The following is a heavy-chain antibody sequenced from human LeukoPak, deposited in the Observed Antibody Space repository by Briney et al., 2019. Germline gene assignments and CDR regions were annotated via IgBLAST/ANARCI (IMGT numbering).Heavy chain of an antibody. D-gene: IGHD6-13*01. CDR2: IIPIFGTA. Sequence: SVKVSCKASGYTFTSYAISWVRQAPGQGLEWMGGIIPIFGTANYAQKFQGRVTITADESTSTAYMELSSLRSEDTAVYYCANPGIAAAGRAFDIWGQGTMVTVSS. V-gene: IGHV1-69*13. J-gene: IGHJ3*02. CDR3: ANPGIAAAGRAFDI. CDR1: GYTFTSYA.